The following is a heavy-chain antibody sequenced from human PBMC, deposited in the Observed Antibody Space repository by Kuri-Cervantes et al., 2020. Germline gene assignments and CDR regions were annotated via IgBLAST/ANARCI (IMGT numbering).Heavy chain of an antibody. Sequence: ASVKISCKASGYTFTSYDINWLRQATGQGREWMVIINPSGGSTSYAQKFQGRVTMTRDTSISTAYMELSRLRSDDTAVYYCARGPLYSSSWSVDYWGQGTLVTVSS. CDR3: ARGPLYSSSWSVDY. CDR1: GYTFTSYD. J-gene: IGHJ4*02. V-gene: IGHV1-46*01. CDR2: INPSGGST. D-gene: IGHD6-13*01.